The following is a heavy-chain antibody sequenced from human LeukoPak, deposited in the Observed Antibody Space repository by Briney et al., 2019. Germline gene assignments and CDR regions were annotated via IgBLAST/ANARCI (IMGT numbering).Heavy chain of an antibody. J-gene: IGHJ3*02. CDR2: ISSSSSYI. V-gene: IGHV3-21*01. Sequence: GGSLRLSCAASGFTFSSYSMNWVRQAPGKGLEWVSPISSSSSYIYYADSVKGRFTISRDNAKNSLYLQMNSLRAEDTAVYYCARALGAVVVTATDAFDIWGQGTMVTVSS. CDR1: GFTFSSYS. CDR3: ARALGAVVVTATDAFDI. D-gene: IGHD2-21*02.